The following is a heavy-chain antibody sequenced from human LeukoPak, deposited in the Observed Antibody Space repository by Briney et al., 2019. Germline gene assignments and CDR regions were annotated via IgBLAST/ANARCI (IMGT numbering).Heavy chain of an antibody. CDR2: INHSGST. CDR1: GGSFSGYY. J-gene: IGHJ5*02. CDR3: ARVGYSSFWASRWFDP. Sequence: SETLSLTCAVYGGSFSGYYWSWIRQPPGKGLEWIGEINHSGSTNYNPSLKSRATISVDTSKNQFSLKLSSVTAADTAVYYCARVGYSSFWASRWFDPWGQGTLVTVSS. V-gene: IGHV4-34*01. D-gene: IGHD6-13*01.